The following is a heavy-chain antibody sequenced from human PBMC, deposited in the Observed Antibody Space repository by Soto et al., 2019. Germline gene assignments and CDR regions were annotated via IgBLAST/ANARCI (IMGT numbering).Heavy chain of an antibody. Sequence: EVLLVGSGGGPVKPGGSLRLSCTASGFRFSSYGMTWVRQAPGKGLEWVSSISSGSSFIYYADSVKGRFTISSDNAKNSLYVQMNSLRADDTAIYYCTRVLLGGYYGSAFDYWGQGTQVTVSS. CDR2: ISSGSSFI. CDR3: TRVLLGGYYGSAFDY. D-gene: IGHD1-26*01. J-gene: IGHJ4*02. V-gene: IGHV3-21*01. CDR1: GFRFSSYG.